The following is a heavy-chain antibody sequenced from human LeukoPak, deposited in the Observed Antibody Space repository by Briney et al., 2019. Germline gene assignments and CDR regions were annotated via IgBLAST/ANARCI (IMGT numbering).Heavy chain of an antibody. Sequence: GGSLRLSCAASGFTFSSYSMTWVRQAPGKGLEWVANIKPDGTTKFYVDSVKGRFTISRDNALNSLYLQMNSLRAEDTAVYYCARSIPYGTTWYGRSDYWGQGTLVTVSS. V-gene: IGHV3-7*03. CDR3: ARSIPYGTTWYGRSDY. J-gene: IGHJ4*02. CDR2: IKPDGTTK. D-gene: IGHD6-13*01. CDR1: GFTFSSYS.